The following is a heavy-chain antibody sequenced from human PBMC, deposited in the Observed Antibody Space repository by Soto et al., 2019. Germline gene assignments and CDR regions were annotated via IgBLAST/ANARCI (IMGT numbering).Heavy chain of an antibody. CDR3: ASHYGDYGLSFDY. V-gene: IGHV4-39*01. CDR2: IYYVGST. D-gene: IGHD4-17*01. J-gene: IGHJ4*02. CDR1: GGSISSSSYY. Sequence: SETLSLTCTVSGGSISSSSYYWGWIRQPPGKGLEWIGSIYYVGSTYYNPSLKSRVTISVDTSKNQFSLKLSSVTAADTVVYYCASHYGDYGLSFDYWGQGTLVTGSS.